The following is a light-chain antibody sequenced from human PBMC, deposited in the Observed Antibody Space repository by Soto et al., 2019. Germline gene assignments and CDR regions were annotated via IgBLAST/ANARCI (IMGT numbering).Light chain of an antibody. CDR1: QSVLYSSNNKNY. J-gene: IGKJ1*01. Sequence: DIVMTQSPDSLPVSLGERATINCKSSQSVLYSSNNKNYLAWFQQKSGQPPKLLIYWASTRESGVPDRFSGSGSGTDFTLTISSLQDEDVAVYCSQQSSNTPRTFGQATTVEI. CDR3: QQSSNTPRT. CDR2: WAS. V-gene: IGKV4-1*01.